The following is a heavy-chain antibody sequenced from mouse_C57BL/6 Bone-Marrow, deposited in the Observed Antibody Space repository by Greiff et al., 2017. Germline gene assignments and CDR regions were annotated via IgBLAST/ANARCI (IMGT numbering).Heavy chain of an antibody. Sequence: VQLQQSVAELVRPGASVKLSCTASGFNIKNTYMHWVKQRPEQGLEWIGRIDPANGNNKYAPQFPGKATNTAYTSTNTTYLQLSSLTSENTAIYNYSRHDNYEMDYWGQGTSVTVSS. V-gene: IGHV14-3*01. CDR1: GFNIKNTY. D-gene: IGHD2-1*01. CDR2: IDPANGNN. J-gene: IGHJ4*01. CDR3: SRHDNYEMDY.